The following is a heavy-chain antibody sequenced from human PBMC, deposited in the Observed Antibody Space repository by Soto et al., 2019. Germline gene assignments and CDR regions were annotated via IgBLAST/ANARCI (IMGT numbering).Heavy chain of an antibody. J-gene: IGHJ4*02. CDR2: IIPILGIA. D-gene: IGHD3-10*01. CDR3: ARDPSAGSYYTTADVFDY. V-gene: IGHV1-69*08. CDR1: GGTFSSYT. Sequence: QVQLVQSGAEVKKPGSSVKVSCKASGGTFSSYTISWVRQAPGQGLEWMGRIIPILGIANYAQKFQGRVTITADKSTSTAYMELSSLRSEDTAVYYCARDPSAGSYYTTADVFDYWGQGTLVTVSS.